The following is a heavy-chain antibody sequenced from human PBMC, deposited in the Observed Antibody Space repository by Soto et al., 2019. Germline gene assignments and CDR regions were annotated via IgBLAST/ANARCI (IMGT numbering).Heavy chain of an antibody. Sequence: QVQLQESGPGLVKPSQTLSLTCTVSGGSISSGGYYWSWIRQHPGKGLEWIGYIYYSGSTYYNPSLKSRVTISVDTSKNQFSLKLSSVTAADTAVYYCARDRYYYDSSGYTRDALDIWGQGTMVTVSS. CDR3: ARDRYYYDSSGYTRDALDI. J-gene: IGHJ3*02. CDR1: GGSISSGGYY. CDR2: IYYSGST. D-gene: IGHD3-22*01. V-gene: IGHV4-31*03.